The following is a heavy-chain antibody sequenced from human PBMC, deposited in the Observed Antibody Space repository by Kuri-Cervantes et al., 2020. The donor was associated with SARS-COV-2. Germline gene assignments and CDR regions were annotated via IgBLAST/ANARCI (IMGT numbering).Heavy chain of an antibody. CDR1: GGSISSYY. CDR2: IYHSGST. J-gene: IGHJ3*02. CDR3: ARRGAGSSSAAFDI. D-gene: IGHD6-6*01. V-gene: IGHV4-59*08. Sequence: GSLRLSCTVSGGSISSYYWGWIRQPPGKGLEWIGSIYHSGSTYYNPSLKSRVTISLDTSKNQFSLKLSSVTAADTAVYYCARRGAGSSSAAFDIWGLGTMVTVSS.